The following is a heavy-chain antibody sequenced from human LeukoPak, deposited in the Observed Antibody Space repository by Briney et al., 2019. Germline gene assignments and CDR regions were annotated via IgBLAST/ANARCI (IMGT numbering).Heavy chain of an antibody. J-gene: IGHJ4*02. CDR3: ARDSYSSSSG. CDR1: GYSISSGYY. Sequence: SETLSLTCTVSGYSISSGYYWGWIRQPPGKGLEWIGSIYHSGSTYHNPSLKSRVTISVDTSKNQFSLKLSSVTAADTAVCYCARDSYSSSSGWGQGTLVTVSS. CDR2: IYHSGST. V-gene: IGHV4-38-2*02. D-gene: IGHD6-6*01.